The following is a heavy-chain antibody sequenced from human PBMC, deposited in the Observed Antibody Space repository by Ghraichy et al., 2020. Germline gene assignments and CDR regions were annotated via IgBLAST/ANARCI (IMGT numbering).Heavy chain of an antibody. Sequence: LTCAASGFTFSASWMSWVRQVPGKGLEWVANIKQDGSAQNYVDSVRGRFTISRDNAKSSLFLQMDSLRVEDTALYYCARGGGNFDLWGQGSLVTVSS. CDR2: IKQDGSAQ. CDR1: GFTFSASW. CDR3: ARGGGNFDL. V-gene: IGHV3-7*01. D-gene: IGHD4-23*01. J-gene: IGHJ4*02.